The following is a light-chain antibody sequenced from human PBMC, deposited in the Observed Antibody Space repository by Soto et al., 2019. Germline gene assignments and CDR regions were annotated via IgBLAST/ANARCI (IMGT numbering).Light chain of an antibody. V-gene: IGKV3-11*01. CDR2: DAS. Sequence: EIVLTQSPATLSLSPGERATLSCRASQSIDYYLAWYQQKPGQAPRLLVYDASNMATGIPARFSGSGSGTDFTLTISSLELEDFAVYYCQQRSNWRRTFGGGTKVEIK. J-gene: IGKJ4*01. CDR1: QSIDYY. CDR3: QQRSNWRRT.